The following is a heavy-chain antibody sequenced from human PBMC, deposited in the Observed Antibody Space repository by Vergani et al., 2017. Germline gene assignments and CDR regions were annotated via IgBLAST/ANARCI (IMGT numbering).Heavy chain of an antibody. CDR2: FDPEDGET. CDR1: GYTLTELS. D-gene: IGHD2-2*01. CDR3: ATAPTYCSSTSCRSYFDY. V-gene: IGHV1-24*01. J-gene: IGHJ4*02. Sequence: QVQLVQSGAEVKKPGASVKVSCKVSGYTLTELSMHWVRQAPGKGLEWMGGFDPEDGETIYAQKFQGRVTMTEDTSTDTAYMELSSLRSEDTAVYYCATAPTYCSSTSCRSYFDYWGQGTLVTVSS.